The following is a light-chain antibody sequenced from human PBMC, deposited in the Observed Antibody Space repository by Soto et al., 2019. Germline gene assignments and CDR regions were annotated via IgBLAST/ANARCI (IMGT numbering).Light chain of an antibody. V-gene: IGKV1-39*01. CDR3: QQSLPIPYT. J-gene: IGKJ2*01. CDR1: QTISTH. Sequence: DIQMTQSQSSLSASVGDRVTITCRASQTISTHLNWYQQKPGKAPKLLIYAASTLQSGVPSRFSGSGSGTDFTLTINSLQPEDFATYYCQQSLPIPYTFGQGTKLEIK. CDR2: AAS.